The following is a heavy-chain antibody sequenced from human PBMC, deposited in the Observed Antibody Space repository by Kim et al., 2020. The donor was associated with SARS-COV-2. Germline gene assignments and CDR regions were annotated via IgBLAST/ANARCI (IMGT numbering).Heavy chain of an antibody. CDR1: GGSFSGYY. Sequence: SETLSLTCAVYGGSFSGYYWSWIRQPPGKGLEWIGEINHSGSTNYNPSLKSRVTISVDTSKNQFSLKLSSVTAADTAVYYCARDPLYYYGSGSYYTWLDWYFDLWGRGTLVTVSS. V-gene: IGHV4-34*01. D-gene: IGHD3-10*01. CDR2: INHSGST. CDR3: ARDPLYYYGSGSYYTWLDWYFDL. J-gene: IGHJ2*01.